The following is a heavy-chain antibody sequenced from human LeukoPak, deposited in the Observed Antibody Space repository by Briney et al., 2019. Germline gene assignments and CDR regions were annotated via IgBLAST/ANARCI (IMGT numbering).Heavy chain of an antibody. Sequence: DPSETLSLTCTVSGGSISSSSYYWGWIRQPPGKGLEWIGSTYYSGSTYYNPSLKSRVTISVDTSKNQFSLKLSSVTAADTAVYYCARGGMIVVVANDAFDIWGQGTMVTVSS. V-gene: IGHV4-39*01. D-gene: IGHD3-22*01. CDR2: TYYSGST. J-gene: IGHJ3*02. CDR3: ARGGMIVVVANDAFDI. CDR1: GGSISSSSYY.